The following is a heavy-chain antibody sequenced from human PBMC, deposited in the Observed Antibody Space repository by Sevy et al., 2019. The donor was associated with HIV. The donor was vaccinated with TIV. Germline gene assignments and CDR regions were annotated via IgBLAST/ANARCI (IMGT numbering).Heavy chain of an antibody. CDR2: ISAYNGNT. CDR1: GYTFTSYG. J-gene: IGHJ5*02. CDR3: ARGDYDILTGHYNNWFDP. V-gene: IGHV1-18*04. Sequence: ASVKVSCKASGYTFTSYGISWVRQAPGQGLEWMGWISAYNGNTNYAQKLQGRVTMTTDTSTSTAYMELRSLRSDDTAVYYCARGDYDILTGHYNNWFDPWGQGTLVTVSS. D-gene: IGHD3-9*01.